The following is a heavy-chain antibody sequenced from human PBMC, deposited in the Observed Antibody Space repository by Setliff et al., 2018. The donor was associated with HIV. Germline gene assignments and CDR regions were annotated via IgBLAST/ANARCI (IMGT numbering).Heavy chain of an antibody. CDR3: AKGALGYCSGTICYPFDY. CDR1: GFTFSSYA. Sequence: PGGSLRLSCAASGFTFSSYAMNWVRQAPGKRLEWVSSITNDGRNTYYADSVKGRFTISRDNSKNTLYLQMNSLRAEDMAVYYCAKGALGYCSGTICYPFDYWAQGTLVTV. CDR2: ITNDGRNT. J-gene: IGHJ4*02. V-gene: IGHV3-23*01. D-gene: IGHD2-15*01.